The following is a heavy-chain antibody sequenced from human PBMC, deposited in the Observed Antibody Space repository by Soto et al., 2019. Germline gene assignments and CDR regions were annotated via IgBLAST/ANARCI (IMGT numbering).Heavy chain of an antibody. D-gene: IGHD3-10*01. Sequence: EEQLLESGGGLLQPGGSLRLSCAASGFTFSTSAMSWVRQAPGKGLEWVSGITSSSGNTYYADSVEGRFTISRDNSKNMLYLQLNILTVEDTALYYCAKGGYYGSWSYYGDGFDIWGQGTMVTVSS. CDR3: AKGGYYGSWSYYGDGFDI. J-gene: IGHJ3*02. CDR2: ITSSSGNT. CDR1: GFTFSTSA. V-gene: IGHV3-23*01.